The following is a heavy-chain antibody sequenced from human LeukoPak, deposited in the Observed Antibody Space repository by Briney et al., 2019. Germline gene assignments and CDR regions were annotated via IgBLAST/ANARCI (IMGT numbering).Heavy chain of an antibody. D-gene: IGHD3-9*01. CDR3: ARVGRYFDWFPYYFDY. V-gene: IGHV3-23*01. J-gene: IGHJ4*02. CDR2: ISGSGGST. Sequence: GGSLRLSCAASGFTFSSYAMSWVRQAPGKGLEWVSAISGSGGSTYYADSVKGRFTISRDNSKNTLYLQMNSLRAEDTAVYYCARVGRYFDWFPYYFDYWGQGTLVTVSS. CDR1: GFTFSSYA.